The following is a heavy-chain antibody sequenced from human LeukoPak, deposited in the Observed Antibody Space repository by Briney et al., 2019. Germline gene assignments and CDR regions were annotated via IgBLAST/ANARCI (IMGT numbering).Heavy chain of an antibody. CDR3: AKDIRGDGPDAFDI. CDR1: GFTFDDYA. CDR2: ISWNSGSI. Sequence: GGSLRLSCAASGFTFDDYAMHWVRQAPGKGLEWVSGISWNSGSIGYADSVKGRFTISRDNAKNSLYLQMNSLRAEDTALYYCAKDIRGDGPDAFDIWGQGTMVTVSS. J-gene: IGHJ3*02. D-gene: IGHD3-10*01. V-gene: IGHV3-9*01.